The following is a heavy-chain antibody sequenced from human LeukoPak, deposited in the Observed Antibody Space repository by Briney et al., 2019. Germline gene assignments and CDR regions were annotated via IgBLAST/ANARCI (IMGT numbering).Heavy chain of an antibody. CDR2: IYHSGST. D-gene: IGHD3-10*01. CDR1: GGSISSGGYS. CDR3: ARDYYGSGSPNWLDP. V-gene: IGHV4-30-2*01. J-gene: IGHJ5*02. Sequence: SETLSLTCAVSGGSISSGGYSWSWIRQPPGKGLEWIGYIYHSGSTYYNPSLKSRVTISVDRSKNQFSLKLSSVTAADTAVYYCARDYYGSGSPNWLDPWGQGTLVTVSS.